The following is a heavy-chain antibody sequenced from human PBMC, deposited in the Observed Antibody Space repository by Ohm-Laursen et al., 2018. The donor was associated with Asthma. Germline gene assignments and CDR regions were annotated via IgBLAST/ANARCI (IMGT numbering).Heavy chain of an antibody. J-gene: IGHJ6*02. CDR3: AVRTTSAGFDV. V-gene: IGHV3-30-3*01. Sequence: SLRLSCAAPGFTFSSYAMHWVRQAPGKGLEWVEVISYDGSNKYYADSVKGRFTISRDNSKNMVYLQMNSLRAQDTAVYYCAVRTTSAGFDVWGQGTTVTVSS. CDR2: ISYDGSNK. D-gene: IGHD1-1*01. CDR1: GFTFSSYA.